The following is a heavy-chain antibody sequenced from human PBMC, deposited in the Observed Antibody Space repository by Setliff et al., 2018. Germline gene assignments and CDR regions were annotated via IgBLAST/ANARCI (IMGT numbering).Heavy chain of an antibody. CDR3: ARMSTSGPHYDY. CDR2: IHAGSSNT. D-gene: IGHD2-8*02. J-gene: IGHJ4*02. Sequence: SVKVSCKASGYTFSSNAFHWVRQAPGQTLEWLGWIHAGSSNTLYSQRFQDRITISRDTSATTVHMELSSLRSDDTAVYYCARMSTSGPHYDYWGQGTLVTVSS. CDR1: GYTFSSNA. V-gene: IGHV1-3*01.